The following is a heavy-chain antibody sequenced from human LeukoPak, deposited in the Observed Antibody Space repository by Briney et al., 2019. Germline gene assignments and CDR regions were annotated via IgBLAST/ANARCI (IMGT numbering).Heavy chain of an antibody. CDR3: AREGDAFDI. CDR2: IYTSGST. V-gene: IGHV4-4*07. J-gene: IGHJ3*02. CDR1: GGAISSYY. Sequence: SETLSLTSTASGGAISSYYWSWIRQPAGKGLEWIGRIYTSGSTNYNPSLKSRVTISVDKSKNQFSLKLSSVTAADTAVYYCAREGDAFDIWGQGTMVTVSS.